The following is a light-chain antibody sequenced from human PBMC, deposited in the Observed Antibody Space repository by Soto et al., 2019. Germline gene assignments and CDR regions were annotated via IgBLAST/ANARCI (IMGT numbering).Light chain of an antibody. CDR2: GNS. CDR3: QSYDSSLSGYV. CDR1: SSTIGAGYD. V-gene: IGLV1-40*01. Sequence: QSVLTKPPPFNGAPGQGAPSPCPGTSSTIGAGYDVHWYQQLPGTAPKLLIYGNSNRPSGVPDRFSGSKSGTSASLAITGLQAEDEADYYCQSYDSSLSGYVFGTGTKVTVL. J-gene: IGLJ1*01.